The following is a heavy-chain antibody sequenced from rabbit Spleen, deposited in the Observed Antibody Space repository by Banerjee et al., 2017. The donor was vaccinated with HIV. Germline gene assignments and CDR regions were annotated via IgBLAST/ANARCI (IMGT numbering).Heavy chain of an antibody. D-gene: IGHD2-1*01. CDR1: GFSLNSEHY. Sequence: QSLEESGGDLVKPGASLTLTCTASGFSLNSEHYMCWVRQAPGKGLEWIACIYAGSFDSTVYASWAKGRFTISRTSTTMVTLQVTSLTAADTATYFCARGSATMTMVITGYYFNLWGQGTLVTVS. CDR2: IYAGSFDST. CDR3: ARGSATMTMVITGYYFNL. J-gene: IGHJ4*01. V-gene: IGHV1S40*01.